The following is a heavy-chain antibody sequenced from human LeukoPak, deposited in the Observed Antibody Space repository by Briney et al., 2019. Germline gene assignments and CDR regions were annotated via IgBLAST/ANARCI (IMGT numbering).Heavy chain of an antibody. Sequence: SQTLSLTCAISGVSVSSNSAAWNWIRQSPSRGLEWLGRTYYRSKWYNDYAVSVKSRITINPDTSKNQFSLQLNSVTPEDTAVYYCARSSGIAVAGEPFDYWGQGTLVTVSS. D-gene: IGHD6-19*01. V-gene: IGHV6-1*01. CDR2: TYYRSKWYN. J-gene: IGHJ4*02. CDR3: ARSSGIAVAGEPFDY. CDR1: GVSVSSNSAA.